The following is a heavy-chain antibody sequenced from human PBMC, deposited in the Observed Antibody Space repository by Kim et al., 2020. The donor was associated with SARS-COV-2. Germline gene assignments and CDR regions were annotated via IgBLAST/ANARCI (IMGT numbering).Heavy chain of an antibody. V-gene: IGHV3-21*01. CDR3: ARGKIAVAGRSVDY. Sequence: AVSMVRQFTISRDNAKNSLYLQMNSLRAEDTAVYQCARGKIAVAGRSVDYWGQGTLVTVSS. D-gene: IGHD6-19*01. J-gene: IGHJ4*02.